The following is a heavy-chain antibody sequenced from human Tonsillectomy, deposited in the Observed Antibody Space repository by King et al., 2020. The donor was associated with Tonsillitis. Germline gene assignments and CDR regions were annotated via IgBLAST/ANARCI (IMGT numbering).Heavy chain of an antibody. D-gene: IGHD3-16*01. J-gene: IGHJ4*02. CDR3: ARDGAV. CDR1: GGSLRSGGYS. CDR2: IYYSGRT. V-gene: IGHV4-30-4*07. Sequence: LQLQESGPGLVKPSQTLSLTCTVSGGSLRSGGYSWTWIRQSPGMGLEWIGNIYYSGRTFYNPSLKSRVTISIDTSKNQFSLKLTSVTAADTAVYYCARDGAVWGQGTLVTVSS.